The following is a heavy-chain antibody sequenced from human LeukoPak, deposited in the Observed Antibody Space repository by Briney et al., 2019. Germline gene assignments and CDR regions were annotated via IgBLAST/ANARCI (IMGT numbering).Heavy chain of an antibody. D-gene: IGHD3-3*01. CDR1: GGSFSGYY. CDR3: AREPSRTIFGVVPNQPPN. V-gene: IGHV4-34*01. CDR2: INRSGST. Sequence: PSETLSLTCAVYGGSFSGYYWSWIRQPPGKGLEWIGEINRSGSTNYNPSLKSRVTISVDTSKNQFSLKLSSVTAADTAVYYCAREPSRTIFGVVPNQPPNWGQGTLVTVSS. J-gene: IGHJ4*02.